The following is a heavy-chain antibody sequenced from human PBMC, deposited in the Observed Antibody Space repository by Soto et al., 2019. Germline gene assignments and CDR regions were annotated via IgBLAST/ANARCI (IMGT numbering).Heavy chain of an antibody. CDR3: ARSSPVNYYDSSALSYY. V-gene: IGHV3-21*01. J-gene: IGHJ4*02. D-gene: IGHD3-22*01. Sequence: EVQLVESGGGLVKPGGSLRLSCAASGFTFSSYSMNWVRQAPGKGLEWVSSISSSSSYIYYADSVKGRFTISRDNAKNSLYLQMNSLRAEDTAVYYCARSSPVNYYDSSALSYYWGQGTLVTVSS. CDR2: ISSSSSYI. CDR1: GFTFSSYS.